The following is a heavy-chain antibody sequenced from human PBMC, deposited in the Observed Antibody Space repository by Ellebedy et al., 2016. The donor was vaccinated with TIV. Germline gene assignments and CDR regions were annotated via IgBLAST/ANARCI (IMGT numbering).Heavy chain of an antibody. CDR1: GFTFRGYA. CDR2: ISGSGRSM. Sequence: PGGSLRLSCVASGFTFRGYAMSWVRQAPGKGLEWVSAISGSGRSMYFADSVRGRFTISRDNSKNTLFMQMTSLKAEDTAVYYCAKARPAFENSGWWGDFDYWGQGILVTVSS. V-gene: IGHV3-23*01. CDR3: AKARPAFENSGWWGDFDY. D-gene: IGHD6-19*01. J-gene: IGHJ4*02.